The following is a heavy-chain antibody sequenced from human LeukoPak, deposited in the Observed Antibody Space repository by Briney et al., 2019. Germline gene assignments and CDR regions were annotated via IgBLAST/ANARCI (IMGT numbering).Heavy chain of an antibody. CDR1: CGSISSYY. J-gene: IGHJ4*02. CDR2: IYTSGST. CDR3: ARVAYCGGDCYSFDY. V-gene: IGHV4-4*07. D-gene: IGHD2-21*02. Sequence: PSETLSLTCTVSCGSISSYYWSWIRQPAGKGLELIGRIYTSGSTNYNPSLKSRVTMSVDTSKNQFSLKLSSVTAADTAVYYCARVAYCGGDCYSFDYLGQGTLVTVSS.